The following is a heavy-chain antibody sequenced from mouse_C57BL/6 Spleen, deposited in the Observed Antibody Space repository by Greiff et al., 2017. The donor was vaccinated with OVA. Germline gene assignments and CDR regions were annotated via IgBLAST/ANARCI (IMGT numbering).Heavy chain of an antibody. V-gene: IGHV1-4*01. CDR3: ARGYDYNYYAMDY. CDR2: INPSSGYT. D-gene: IGHD2-4*01. Sequence: QVQLQQSGAELARPGASVKMSCKASGYTFTSYTMHWVKQRPGKGLEWIGYINPSSGYTKYNQKFKDKATLTADKSSSPAYMQLSSLTSEDSAVYYCARGYDYNYYAMDYWGQGTSVTVSS. J-gene: IGHJ4*01. CDR1: GYTFTSYT.